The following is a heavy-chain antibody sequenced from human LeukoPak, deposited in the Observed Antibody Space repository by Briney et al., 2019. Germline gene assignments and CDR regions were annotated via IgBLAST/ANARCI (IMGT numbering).Heavy chain of an antibody. V-gene: IGHV3-7*01. Sequence: PGGSLRFSCVASGFSFSTFWMAWVRQSPGKGLEWVADINPDGSEKHYLDSVRGRFSVSRDNAKNSVYLQMGRLRVEDTATYYCTKGGHLDYWGQGTLVTVSS. CDR2: INPDGSEK. J-gene: IGHJ4*02. CDR3: TKGGHLDY. D-gene: IGHD3-16*01. CDR1: GFSFSTFW.